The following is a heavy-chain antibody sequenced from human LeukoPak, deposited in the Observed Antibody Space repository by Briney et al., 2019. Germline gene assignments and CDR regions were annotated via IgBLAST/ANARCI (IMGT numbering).Heavy chain of an antibody. CDR1: GYTLTELS. Sequence: ASVKVSCKVSGYTLTELSMHWVRQAPGKGLEWMGGFDPEDGETIYAQKFQGRVTMTEDTSTDTAYMELSSLRSEDTAVYYCARDGGYSGYEPFDYWGQGTLVTVSS. J-gene: IGHJ4*02. V-gene: IGHV1-24*01. CDR2: FDPEDGET. D-gene: IGHD5-12*01. CDR3: ARDGGYSGYEPFDY.